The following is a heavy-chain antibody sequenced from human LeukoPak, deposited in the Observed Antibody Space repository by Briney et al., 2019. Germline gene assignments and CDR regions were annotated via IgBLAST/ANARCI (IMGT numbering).Heavy chain of an antibody. D-gene: IGHD3-16*01. CDR2: ISAYSGDT. CDR1: AYTFSSYG. CDR3: ARFVITLGGAFYGLDV. J-gene: IGHJ6*02. V-gene: IGHV1-18*01. Sequence: ASVRVSCKASAYTFSSYGISWVRQAPGQGLEWMGWISAYSGDTNYAQNLQGRVTMTTDTSTTTAYMELRNLRSDDTAVYYCARFVITLGGAFYGLDVWGQGTTVTVSS.